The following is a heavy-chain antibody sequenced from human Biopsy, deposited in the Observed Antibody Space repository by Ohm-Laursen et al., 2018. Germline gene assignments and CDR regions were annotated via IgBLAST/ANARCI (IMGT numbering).Heavy chain of an antibody. J-gene: IGHJ4*02. CDR2: ISGSGDTT. CDR1: GFTFSTYS. D-gene: IGHD3-3*01. Sequence: SLRLSCAASGFTFSTYSMNWVRQAPGKGLEWVSAISGSGDTTYYADSVKGRFTISRDNSKNTVSLQMNSLRAEDTALYYCAKAGPARSGYYTGFVVDGCDSWGQGTLVTVSS. CDR3: AKAGPARSGYYTGFVVDGCDS. V-gene: IGHV3-23*01.